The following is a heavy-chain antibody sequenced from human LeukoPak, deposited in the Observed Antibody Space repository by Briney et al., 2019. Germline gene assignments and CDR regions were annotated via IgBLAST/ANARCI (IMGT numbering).Heavy chain of an antibody. D-gene: IGHD3-22*01. J-gene: IGHJ4*02. CDR1: GYTFTGYD. Sequence: ASVKLSCKASGYTFTGYDMHWVRQAPGQGLEWMGWINPNSGGTNYAQKVQGRVTMTRDTAISTAYMELSRLRSDDTAVYYCARDLSGYAFDYWGQGTLVTVSS. CDR2: INPNSGGT. V-gene: IGHV1-2*02. CDR3: ARDLSGYAFDY.